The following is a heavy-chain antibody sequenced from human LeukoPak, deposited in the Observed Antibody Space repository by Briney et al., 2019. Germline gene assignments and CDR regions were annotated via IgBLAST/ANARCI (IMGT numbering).Heavy chain of an antibody. V-gene: IGHV5-51*01. Sequence: GESLKISCKGSGYSFTSYWIGWVRQMPGKGLEWMGIIYPGDSDTRYSPSFQGQVTISADKSISTASLQWSSLKASGTAMYYCARQGGDYYVSSGYNAFGIWGQGPMVTVSS. CDR2: IYPGDSDT. D-gene: IGHD3-22*01. J-gene: IGHJ3*02. CDR3: ARQGGDYYVSSGYNAFGI. CDR1: GYSFTSYW.